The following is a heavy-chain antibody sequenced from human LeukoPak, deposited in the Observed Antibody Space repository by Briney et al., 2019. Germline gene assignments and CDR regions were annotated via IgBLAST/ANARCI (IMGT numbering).Heavy chain of an antibody. CDR3: ARYSRSSQYFDS. D-gene: IGHD5-18*01. Sequence: PSETLSLACAVYGGSFSGYYWSWIRQPPGKGLEWIGYIYYSGSTNYKPSLKSRVTISVDTSKNQFSLKLSSLTAADTAVYYCARYSRSSQYFDSWGQGTLVTVSS. V-gene: IGHV4-59*01. CDR1: GGSFSGYY. CDR2: IYYSGST. J-gene: IGHJ4*02.